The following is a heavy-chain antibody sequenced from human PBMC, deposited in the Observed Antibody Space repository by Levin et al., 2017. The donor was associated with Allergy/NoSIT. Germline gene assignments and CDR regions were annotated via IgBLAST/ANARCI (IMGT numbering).Heavy chain of an antibody. V-gene: IGHV3-21*01. CDR3: ARDRASGYGRFDY. CDR1: GFTFSSYS. CDR2: ISSSSSYI. Sequence: GGSLRLSCAASGFTFSSYSMNWVRQAPGKGLEWVSSISSSSSYIYYADSVKGRFTISRDNAKNSLYLQMNSLRAEDTAVYYCARDRASGYGRFDYWGQGTLVTVSS. D-gene: IGHD5-12*01. J-gene: IGHJ4*02.